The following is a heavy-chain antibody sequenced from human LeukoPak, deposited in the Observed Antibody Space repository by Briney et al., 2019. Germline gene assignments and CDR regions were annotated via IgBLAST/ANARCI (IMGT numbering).Heavy chain of an antibody. CDR1: GGSFSGYY. D-gene: IGHD3-22*01. V-gene: IGHV4-34*01. J-gene: IGHJ4*02. CDR2: INHSGST. CDR3: AGGVTYYYDSSGYYPSFDY. Sequence: SETLSLTCAVYGGSFSGYYWSWIRQPPGKGLEWIGEINHSGSTNYNPSLKSRVTISVDTSKNQFSLKLSSVTAADTAVYYCAGGVTYYYDSSGYYPSFDYWGQGTLVTVSS.